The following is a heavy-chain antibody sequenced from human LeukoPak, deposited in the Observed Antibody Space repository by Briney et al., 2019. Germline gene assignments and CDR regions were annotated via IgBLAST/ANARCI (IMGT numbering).Heavy chain of an antibody. CDR1: GGSFSGYY. Sequence: SETLSLTCAVYGGSFSGYYWSWIRQPPGKGLEWIGEINHSGSTNYNPSLKSRVTISVDRSKNQFSLKLSSVTAADTAVYYCARVPAAISRYYYYYMDVWGKGTTVTVSS. J-gene: IGHJ6*03. CDR2: INHSGST. V-gene: IGHV4-34*01. CDR3: ARVPAAISRYYYYYMDV. D-gene: IGHD2-2*02.